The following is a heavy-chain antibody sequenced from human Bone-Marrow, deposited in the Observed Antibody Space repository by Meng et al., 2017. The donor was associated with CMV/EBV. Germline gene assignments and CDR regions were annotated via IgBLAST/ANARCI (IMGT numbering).Heavy chain of an antibody. CDR1: GYTFTGYD. Sequence: ASVKVSCKASGYTFTGYDMRWVRQAPGQGLEWMGWINPNSGGTNYAQKFQGSVTMTTDTSISTAYMELSRLRSDDTAVYYCARDRTICGVVTHYCGMDVWGQGTTVTVSS. D-gene: IGHD3-3*01. CDR3: ARDRTICGVVTHYCGMDV. V-gene: IGHV1-2*02. J-gene: IGHJ6*02. CDR2: INPNSGGT.